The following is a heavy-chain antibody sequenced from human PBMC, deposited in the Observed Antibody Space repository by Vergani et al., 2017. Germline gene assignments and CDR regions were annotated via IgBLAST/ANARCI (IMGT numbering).Heavy chain of an antibody. CDR3: ARAPLYGDPLDY. J-gene: IGHJ4*02. V-gene: IGHV4-39*01. D-gene: IGHD4-17*01. Sequence: QLQLQESGPGLVKPSETLSLTCTVSGGSISSSSYYWGWIRQPPGKGLEWIGSIYYSGSTYYNPSLKSRVTISVDTSKNQFSLKLSSVTAADTAVYYCARAPLYGDPLDYWGQGTLVTVSS. CDR2: IYYSGST. CDR1: GGSISSSSYY.